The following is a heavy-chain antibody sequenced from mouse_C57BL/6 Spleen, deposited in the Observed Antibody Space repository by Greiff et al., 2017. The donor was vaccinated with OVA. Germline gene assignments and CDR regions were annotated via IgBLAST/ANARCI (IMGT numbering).Heavy chain of an antibody. V-gene: IGHV1-42*01. CDR2: INPSTGGT. J-gene: IGHJ4*01. CDR1: GYSFTGYY. CDR3: ARWDDGSSPYAMDY. D-gene: IGHD1-1*01. Sequence: VQLQQSGPELVKPGASVKISCKASGYSFTGYYMNWVKQSPEKSLEWIGEINPSTGGTTYNQKFKAKATLTVDKSSSTAYMQLKSLTSEDSAVYYCARWDDGSSPYAMDYWGQGTSVTVSS.